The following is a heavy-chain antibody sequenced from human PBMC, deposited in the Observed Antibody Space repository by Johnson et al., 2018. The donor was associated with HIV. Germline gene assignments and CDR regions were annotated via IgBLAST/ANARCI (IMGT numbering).Heavy chain of an antibody. Sequence: VQLVESGGGLVKPGGSLRLSCAASGFTFSNAWMSWVRQAPGKGLEWVGRIKSKTDGGTTDYAAPVKGRFTISRDDSKNTLYLQMNSLKTEDTAVYYCTTESGWSTHDAFDIWGQGTMVTVSS. V-gene: IGHV3-15*01. CDR2: IKSKTDGGTT. CDR3: TTESGWSTHDAFDI. CDR1: GFTFSNAW. J-gene: IGHJ3*02. D-gene: IGHD2-15*01.